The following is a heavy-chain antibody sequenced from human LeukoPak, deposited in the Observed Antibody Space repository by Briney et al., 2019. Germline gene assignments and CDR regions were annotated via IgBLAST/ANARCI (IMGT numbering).Heavy chain of an antibody. CDR2: INPNSGGT. CDR3: ARVGGYSHGYFDC. CDR1: GYTFTGYY. J-gene: IGHJ4*02. D-gene: IGHD5-18*01. Sequence: ASVKVSCKASGYTFTGYYMHWVRQAPGQGLEWMGWINPNSGGTNYAQKFQGRVTMTRDTSISTAYMELSRLRSDDTAVYFCARVGGYSHGYFDCRGQGTLVTVSS. V-gene: IGHV1-2*02.